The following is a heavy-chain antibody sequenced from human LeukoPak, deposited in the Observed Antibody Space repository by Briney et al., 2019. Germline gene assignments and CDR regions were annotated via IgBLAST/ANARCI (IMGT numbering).Heavy chain of an antibody. Sequence: GGSLRLSCAASGFTFSSYGVHWVRQAPGKGLEWVSVISYDGNNKYYADSVKGRFTISRDNSKNIFYVQINSLRPEDTAVYYCARGFPYDDPTEGYYYLMDVWGQGTTVTVSS. J-gene: IGHJ6*02. CDR3: ARGFPYDDPTEGYYYLMDV. CDR1: GFTFSSYG. V-gene: IGHV3-30*03. CDR2: ISYDGNNK. D-gene: IGHD4-17*01.